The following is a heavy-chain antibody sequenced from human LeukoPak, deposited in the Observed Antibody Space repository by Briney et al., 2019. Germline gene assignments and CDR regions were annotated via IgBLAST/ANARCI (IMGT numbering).Heavy chain of an antibody. CDR3: ARAPDWYFDL. CDR1: GGSISSHY. J-gene: IGHJ2*01. Sequence: SETLSLTCTVSGGSISSHYWSWIRQPPGKGLEWIGYTYYSGSTNYNPSLKSRVTISVDTSKNQFSLKLSSVTAADTAVYYCARAPDWYFDLWGRGTLVTVSS. V-gene: IGHV4-59*11. CDR2: TYYSGST.